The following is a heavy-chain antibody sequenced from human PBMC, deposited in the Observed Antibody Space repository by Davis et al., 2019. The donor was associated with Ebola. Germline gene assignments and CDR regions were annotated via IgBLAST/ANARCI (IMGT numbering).Heavy chain of an antibody. Sequence: PGGSLRLSCVASGFTFSRNSMHWVRQAPGKGLEWVSYLSSSSTTIYYADSVKGRFTISRDNAKNALYLQMNSLRDEDTAVYSCARAGMVQGVITKWYGYWGQGTLVTVSS. CDR1: GFTFSRNS. CDR2: LSSSSTTI. V-gene: IGHV3-48*02. J-gene: IGHJ4*02. CDR3: ARAGMVQGVITKWYGY. D-gene: IGHD3-10*01.